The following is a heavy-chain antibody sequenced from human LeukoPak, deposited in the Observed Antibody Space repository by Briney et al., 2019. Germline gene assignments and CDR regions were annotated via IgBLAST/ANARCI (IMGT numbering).Heavy chain of an antibody. V-gene: IGHV3-23*01. CDR1: GFTFSSYA. D-gene: IGHD4-17*01. CDR3: AKANRGLRMYYYYMDV. J-gene: IGHJ6*03. CDR2: ISGSGGST. Sequence: GGSLRLSCAASGFTFSSYAMSWVRQAPGKGLEWVSAISGSGGSTYYADSVKGRFTISRDNSKNTLYLQMNSLRDEDTAVYYCAKANRGLRMYYYYMDVWGKGTTVTVSS.